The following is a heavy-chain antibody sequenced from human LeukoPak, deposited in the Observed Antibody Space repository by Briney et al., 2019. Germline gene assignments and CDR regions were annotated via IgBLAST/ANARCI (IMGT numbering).Heavy chain of an antibody. D-gene: IGHD2-2*01. CDR3: ARFDIVVVPAKYGMDV. V-gene: IGHV4-59*12. Sequence: PWETLSLTCTVSGGSITGYYWSLIRQPPGKGLEWMGYISYTGNTNYNPSLKNRVTLSVDTSKNQFSLKLSSVTAADTAVYYCARFDIVVVPAKYGMDVWGQGTTVTVSS. J-gene: IGHJ6*02. CDR2: ISYTGNT. CDR1: GGSITGYY.